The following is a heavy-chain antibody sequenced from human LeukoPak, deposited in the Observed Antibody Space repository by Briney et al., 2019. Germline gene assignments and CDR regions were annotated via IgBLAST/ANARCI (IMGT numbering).Heavy chain of an antibody. Sequence: GGSLRLSCAASGFTFSSYAVSWVRQAPGKGLEWVSAISPGSTRTYYAASVKGRFTISRDNSMNTLYLHMDSLRAEDTAVYYCAKYALREIFFGDFWGQGTLVAVSS. CDR1: GFTFSSYA. D-gene: IGHD3-3*01. CDR3: AKYALREIFFGDF. J-gene: IGHJ4*02. CDR2: ISPGSTRT. V-gene: IGHV3-23*01.